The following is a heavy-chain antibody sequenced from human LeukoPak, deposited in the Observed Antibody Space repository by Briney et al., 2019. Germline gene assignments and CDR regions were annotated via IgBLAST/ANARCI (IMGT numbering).Heavy chain of an antibody. J-gene: IGHJ1*01. D-gene: IGHD2-15*01. Sequence: SETLSLTCAVSGGSISSYYWSWIRQPPGKGLEWIGYIYYSGTTNYNPSLKSRVTISVDTSKNQFSLKLSSVTAADTAVYYCAREDYCSGGSCYSGYFQHWGQGTLVTVSS. CDR3: AREDYCSGGSCYSGYFQH. V-gene: IGHV4-59*01. CDR2: IYYSGTT. CDR1: GGSISSYY.